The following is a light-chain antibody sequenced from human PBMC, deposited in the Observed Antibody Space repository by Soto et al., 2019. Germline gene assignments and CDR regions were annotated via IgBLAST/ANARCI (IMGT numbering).Light chain of an antibody. CDR1: QSISRY. Sequence: IVLTQSPGTLSLSPGERTTLSCRASQSISRYLAWYQQKPGQGPRLLIYGASSRATGTPDRFSGSGSGTDFTLTINRLEPEDFALYYCQQYGSSPPTLGQGTKVDIK. CDR3: QQYGSSPPT. CDR2: GAS. V-gene: IGKV3-20*01. J-gene: IGKJ1*01.